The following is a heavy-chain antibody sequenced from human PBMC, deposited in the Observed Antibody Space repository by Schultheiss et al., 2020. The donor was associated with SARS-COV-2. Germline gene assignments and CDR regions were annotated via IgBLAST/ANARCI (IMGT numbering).Heavy chain of an antibody. D-gene: IGHD3-22*01. J-gene: IGHJ1*01. CDR1: GGSISSGGYS. V-gene: IGHV4-30-2*01. Sequence: SETLSLTCAVSGGSISSGGYSWSWIRQPPGKGLEWIGEINHSGSTNYNPSLKSRVTISVDTSKNQFSLKLSSVTAADTAVYYCARLETDSSGYSHFQHWGQGTLVTVSS. CDR2: INHSGST. CDR3: ARLETDSSGYSHFQH.